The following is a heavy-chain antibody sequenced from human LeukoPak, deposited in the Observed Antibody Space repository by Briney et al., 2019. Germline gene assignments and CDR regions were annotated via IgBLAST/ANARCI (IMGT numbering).Heavy chain of an antibody. CDR3: ARSPYSGSYYVY. J-gene: IGHJ4*02. D-gene: IGHD1-26*01. Sequence: ASVKVSCKGSGYTFTTYAMHWVRQAPGQRLEWMGWINAGNGNTKYSQKFQGRVTITRDTSANTAYMELSSLRSEDTAVYYCARSPYSGSYYVYWGQGTLVTVSS. CDR1: GYTFTTYA. CDR2: INAGNGNT. V-gene: IGHV1-3*01.